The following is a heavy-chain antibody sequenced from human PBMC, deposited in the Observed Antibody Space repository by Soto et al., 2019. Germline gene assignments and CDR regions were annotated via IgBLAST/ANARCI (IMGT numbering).Heavy chain of an antibody. D-gene: IGHD4-17*01. Sequence: EVQLVESGGGLVQPGGSLRLSCAASGFTVSNNYMSWVRQAPGKGLEWVSSIYSDGRTYYADSVKGRFTTSRDNSKNTLYLQMNSLRVDDTALYYCARAYRDDFGDYALAYWGQGTLVTVSS. CDR3: ARAYRDDFGDYALAY. CDR1: GFTVSNNY. CDR2: IYSDGRT. J-gene: IGHJ4*02. V-gene: IGHV3-66*01.